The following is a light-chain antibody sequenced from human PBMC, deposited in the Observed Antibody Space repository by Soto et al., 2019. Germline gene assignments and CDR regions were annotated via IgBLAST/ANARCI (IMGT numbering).Light chain of an antibody. CDR3: QQYNSYGT. V-gene: IGKV1-5*03. CDR1: QSISSW. J-gene: IGKJ1*01. Sequence: DIQMTQSPSTLSASVGDRVTITCRASQSISSWLAWYQQKPGKAPKLLIYKASSLESGVPSRFSGSGSGTEFTPTISSLQPDDFATYYCQQYNSYGTFGQGTKVDIK. CDR2: KAS.